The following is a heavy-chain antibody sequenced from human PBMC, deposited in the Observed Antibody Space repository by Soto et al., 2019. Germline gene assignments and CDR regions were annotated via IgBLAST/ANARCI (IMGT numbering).Heavy chain of an antibody. CDR2: ISHSGST. Sequence: QVQLQESGPGLVKPSGTLSLTCAVSGASISSSNWWTWVRQPPGKGLEWIGEISHSGSTNYNPSLKSRITISVDRSKKQFPLELRSVTAADTAAYYCARSPSSSWYGGGAFEIWGHGTMVTVSS. D-gene: IGHD6-13*01. CDR1: GASISSSNW. J-gene: IGHJ3*02. V-gene: IGHV4-4*02. CDR3: ARSPSSSWYGGGAFEI.